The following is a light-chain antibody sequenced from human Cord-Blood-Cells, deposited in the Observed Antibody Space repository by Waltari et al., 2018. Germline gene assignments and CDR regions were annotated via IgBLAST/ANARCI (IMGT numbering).Light chain of an antibody. CDR2: RNN. V-gene: IGLV1-47*01. Sequence: QSVLTQPPSASGTPGQRVTISCSGSSSNIGSNYVYWYQQLPGTAPKLLIYRNNQRPSGVPDRFSGSKSGTSASLAISGLRSEDEADYYCCSYAGSSVVFGGGTKLTVL. CDR3: CSYAGSSVV. J-gene: IGLJ2*01. CDR1: SSNIGSNY.